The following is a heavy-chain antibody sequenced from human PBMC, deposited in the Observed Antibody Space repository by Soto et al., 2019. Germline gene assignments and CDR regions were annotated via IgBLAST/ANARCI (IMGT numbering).Heavy chain of an antibody. CDR3: ARGLGSSWFFL. CDR2: ISDSSDVI. V-gene: IGHV3-48*01. D-gene: IGHD6-13*01. J-gene: IGHJ4*02. Sequence: PGGSLRLSCAASGFSFSTCNMNWVRQAPGRGLEWVSFISDSSDVIRYADTVRGRFTISRDNAKNSLYLQMSSLGAEDTAVYYCARGLGSSWFFLWGQGT. CDR1: GFSFSTCN.